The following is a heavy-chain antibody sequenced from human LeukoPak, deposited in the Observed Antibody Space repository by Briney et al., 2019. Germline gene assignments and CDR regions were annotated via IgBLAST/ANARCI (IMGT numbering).Heavy chain of an antibody. Sequence: GGSLRLSCAASGFTFSDYYMSWIRQAPGKGLEWVSYISSSGSTIYYADSVKGRFTISRDNAKNSLYLQMNSLRAEDTAVYYCARDARNYYGSGSYYNAFDYWGQGTLVTVSS. CDR3: ARDARNYYGSGSYYNAFDY. CDR2: ISSSGSTI. J-gene: IGHJ4*02. D-gene: IGHD3-10*01. V-gene: IGHV3-11*01. CDR1: GFTFSDYY.